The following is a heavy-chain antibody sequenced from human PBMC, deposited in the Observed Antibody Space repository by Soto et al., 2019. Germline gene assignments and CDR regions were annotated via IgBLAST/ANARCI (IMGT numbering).Heavy chain of an antibody. CDR2: ISYDGSNK. V-gene: IGHV3-30*18. D-gene: IGHD2-15*01. CDR3: AKDQRVVVVAATPTD. Sequence: QVQLVESGGGGVQPGRSLRLSCAASGFTFSSYGMHWVRQAPGKGLEWVAVISYDGSNKYYADSVKGRFTISRDNSKNTLYLPMNSLRVEDTAVYYCAKDQRVVVVAATPTDWGQGTLVTVSS. CDR1: GFTFSSYG. J-gene: IGHJ4*02.